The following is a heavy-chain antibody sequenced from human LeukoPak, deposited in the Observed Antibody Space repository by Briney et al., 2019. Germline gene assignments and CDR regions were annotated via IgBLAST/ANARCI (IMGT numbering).Heavy chain of an antibody. Sequence: QPGGSLRLSCAASGFTFSNYAMSWLRQTPGKGLEWVSAISASGGSTYYAASVRGRFTISRDNSENTLYLQMNSLRAEDTAVYYCAKVMASDGLGNPYWNFDLWGRGTLATVSS. J-gene: IGHJ2*01. CDR2: ISASGGST. V-gene: IGHV3-23*01. CDR3: AKVMASDGLGNPYWNFDL. CDR1: GFTFSNYA. D-gene: IGHD3-10*01.